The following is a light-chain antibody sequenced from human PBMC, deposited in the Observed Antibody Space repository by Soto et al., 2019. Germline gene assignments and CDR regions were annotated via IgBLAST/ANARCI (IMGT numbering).Light chain of an antibody. V-gene: IGLV2-14*01. J-gene: IGLJ2*01. CDR1: SSDVRGYNY. CDR2: DVS. CDR3: SSYTTSNTVV. Sequence: QSALTQPASVSGSPGQSITISCTGTSSDVRGYNYVSWYQQHPGKVPKLMIYDVSSRPSGVSTRFSGSKSGNTASLTISGLQAEDEADYYCSSYTTSNTVVFGGGTKLTVL.